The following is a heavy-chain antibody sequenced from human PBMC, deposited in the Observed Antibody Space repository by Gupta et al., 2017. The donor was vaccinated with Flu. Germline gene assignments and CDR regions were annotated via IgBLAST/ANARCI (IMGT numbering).Heavy chain of an antibody. CDR3: ARAYCGGGSCYSGSYHYGMDV. Sequence: QVQLQQSGPGLVKPSQTLALTCALSGDSVSSNSAAWNWIRPSPSRGLAWLGRTYYRSKWYNDYAVSVKSRITISPDTSKNQFSLQVNSVTPEDTAVYFCARAYCGGGSCYSGSYHYGMDVWGQGTTVTVSS. V-gene: IGHV6-1*02. CDR2: TYYRSKWYN. J-gene: IGHJ6*02. CDR1: GDSVSSNSAA. D-gene: IGHD2-15*01.